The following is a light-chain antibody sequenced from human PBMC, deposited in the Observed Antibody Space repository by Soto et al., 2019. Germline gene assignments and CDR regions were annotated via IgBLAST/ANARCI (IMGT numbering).Light chain of an antibody. CDR1: QSVSSY. J-gene: IGKJ4*01. CDR3: QQRSNWPLT. CDR2: DAS. Sequence: EIVLTQSPATLSLSPGERATLSCRASQSVSSYLAWYQQKPGQAPRLLIYDASNRATGIPARFSGSGSGTDFYLTISSLETEDGAVYYCQQRSNWPLTFGGGTKVEIK. V-gene: IGKV3-11*01.